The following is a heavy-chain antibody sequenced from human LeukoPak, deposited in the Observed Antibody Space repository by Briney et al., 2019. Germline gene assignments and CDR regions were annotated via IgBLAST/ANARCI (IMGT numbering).Heavy chain of an antibody. J-gene: IGHJ4*02. CDR1: GGSISNYY. CDR3: ARATYDGPPYFGY. Sequence: SETLSLTCTVSGGSISNYYWSWIRQPPGKGLEWIGYIYYSGSTSYNPSLKSRVAISVETSKNQFSVNLSSVTAADTAVYYCARATYDGPPYFGYWGQGTLVTVSS. D-gene: IGHD3-3*01. CDR2: IYYSGST. V-gene: IGHV4-59*01.